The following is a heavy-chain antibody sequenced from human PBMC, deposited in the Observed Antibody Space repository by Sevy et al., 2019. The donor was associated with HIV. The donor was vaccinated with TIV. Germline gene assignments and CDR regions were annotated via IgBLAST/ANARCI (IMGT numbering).Heavy chain of an antibody. J-gene: IGHJ1*01. D-gene: IGHD1-26*01. CDR3: ARGENDDEFFYY. CDR1: GFIFSNFA. Sequence: GGSLRLSCTVSGFIFSNFAMHWVRQAPGKGLEWVAVTSYDGSHKYYADSVKGRFTVSRDNSRNILSLEMSSLTRDDTAVYYCARGENDDEFFYYWGQGTLVTVSS. V-gene: IGHV3-30*04. CDR2: TSYDGSHK.